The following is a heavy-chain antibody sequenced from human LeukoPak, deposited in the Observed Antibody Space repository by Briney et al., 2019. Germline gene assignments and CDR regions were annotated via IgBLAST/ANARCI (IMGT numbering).Heavy chain of an antibody. CDR2: IIPVFGIA. V-gene: IGHV1-69*13. Sequence: WASVKVSWKASGGTFSSYTISWARQAPGQGLEWMGGIIPVFGIANYSQKFQDRVTIIADESTTTAYMELSSLRCEDTAVYYCARERVAGVFDYWGQGTLVTVSS. D-gene: IGHD6-13*01. J-gene: IGHJ4*02. CDR3: ARERVAGVFDY. CDR1: GGTFSSYT.